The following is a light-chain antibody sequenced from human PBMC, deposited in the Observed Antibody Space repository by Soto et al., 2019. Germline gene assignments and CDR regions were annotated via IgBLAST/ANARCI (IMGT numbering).Light chain of an antibody. V-gene: IGKV1-5*01. Sequence: DFQMTQSPSTLSASVGDRVTITCRASQNIRSRLAWFQQKPGKAPKLLIYDASSLESGVPQRFSGSGSGTEFTLTISSLQTDDFTSYYRQQYQSYPTSGQRAMVDI. CDR3: QQYQSYPT. CDR1: QNIRSR. CDR2: DAS. J-gene: IGKJ1*01.